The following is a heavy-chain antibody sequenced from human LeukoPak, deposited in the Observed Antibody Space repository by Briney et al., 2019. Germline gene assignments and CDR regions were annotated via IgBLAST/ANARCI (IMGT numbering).Heavy chain of an antibody. CDR1: GFSLSTSGMC. Sequence: SGPTLVNPTQTLTLTCTFSGFSLSTSGMCVSWIRQPPGKALEWLARIDWDDDKYYSTSLKTRLTISKDTSKNQVVLTMTNMDPVDTATYYCARINYGDYEARLGMDVWGQGTTVTVSS. CDR2: IDWDDDK. V-gene: IGHV2-70*11. CDR3: ARINYGDYEARLGMDV. D-gene: IGHD4-17*01. J-gene: IGHJ6*02.